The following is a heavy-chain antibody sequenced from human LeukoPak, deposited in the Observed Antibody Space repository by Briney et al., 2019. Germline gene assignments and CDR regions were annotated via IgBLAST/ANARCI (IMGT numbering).Heavy chain of an antibody. D-gene: IGHD1-26*01. J-gene: IGHJ3*02. V-gene: IGHV3-30*02. CDR3: AKDRYSGSYFSFAFDI. Sequence: GGFLRLSCAASGFTFSSYGMHWVRQAPGKGLEWVAVIWYDGSNKYYADSVKGRFTISRDNSKNTLYLQMNSLRAEDTAVYYCAKDRYSGSYFSFAFDIWGQGTMVTVSS. CDR1: GFTFSSYG. CDR2: IWYDGSNK.